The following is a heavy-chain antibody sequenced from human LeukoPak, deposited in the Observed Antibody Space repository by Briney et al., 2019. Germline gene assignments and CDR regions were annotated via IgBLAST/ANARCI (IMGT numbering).Heavy chain of an antibody. J-gene: IGHJ4*02. CDR1: GFTFSSYG. CDR2: ISYDGSNK. CDR3: AKVRDGGNFDY. Sequence: GGSLRLSCAASGFTFSSYGMHWVRQAPGKGLEWVAVISYDGSNKYYADSVKGRFTISRDNSKNTLYLQMNSLRAEDTAVYYCAKVRDGGNFDYWGQGTLVTVSS. V-gene: IGHV3-30*18. D-gene: IGHD4-23*01.